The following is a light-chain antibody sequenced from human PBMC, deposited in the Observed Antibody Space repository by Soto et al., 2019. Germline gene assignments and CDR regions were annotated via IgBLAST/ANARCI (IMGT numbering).Light chain of an antibody. CDR3: LQDHDDSWT. Sequence: TQMTQSPAFLSSSVGHRITITCQASRDIGSDLSWYQQKPGKAPTLLIYAASNLQSGVPSRFRGSRSGTEFTLTVSSLQPADFATYYCLQDHDDSWTVGQGTKVDIK. CDR2: AAS. J-gene: IGKJ1*01. V-gene: IGKV1-6*01. CDR1: RDIGSD.